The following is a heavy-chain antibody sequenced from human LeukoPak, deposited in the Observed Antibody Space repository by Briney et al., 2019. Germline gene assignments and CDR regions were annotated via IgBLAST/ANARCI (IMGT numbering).Heavy chain of an antibody. CDR3: ARDLSTTVTDDY. V-gene: IGHV1-2*02. Sequence: ASVKVSCKASGYTFTGYYMHWVRQALGQGLEWMGWINPNSGGTNYAQKFQGRVTMTRDTSISTAYMELSRLRSDDTAVYYCARDLSTTVTDDYWGQGTLVTVSS. J-gene: IGHJ4*02. CDR2: INPNSGGT. CDR1: GYTFTGYY. D-gene: IGHD4-17*01.